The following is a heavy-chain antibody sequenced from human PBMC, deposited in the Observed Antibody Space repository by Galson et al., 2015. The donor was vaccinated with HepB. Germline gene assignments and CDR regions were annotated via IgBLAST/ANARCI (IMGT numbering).Heavy chain of an antibody. J-gene: IGHJ5*02. Sequence: SVKVSCKASGYTFTSYYMHWVRQAPGQGLEWMGGISAYDGDTNYAQKLQGRVTMTTGTSTSTAYMELRSLRSDDTAVYYCTKDGGSAIGFDPWGQGTLVTVSS. CDR3: TKDGGSAIGFDP. CDR2: ISAYDGDT. CDR1: GYTFTSYY. D-gene: IGHD6-19*01. V-gene: IGHV1-18*04.